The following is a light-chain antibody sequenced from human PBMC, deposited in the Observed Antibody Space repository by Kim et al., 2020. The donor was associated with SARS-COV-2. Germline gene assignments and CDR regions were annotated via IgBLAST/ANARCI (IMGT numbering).Light chain of an antibody. CDR3: QHYNSYPFT. J-gene: IGKJ5*01. V-gene: IGKV1-16*01. CDR2: ATS. Sequence: DIQLTQTPSSLSASVGDRVTITCRASQVIYNYLAWFQQKPGKAPKSLIYATSNLHSGVPSRFSGSGSGTDFTLTIISLQPEDVATYYCQHYNSYPFTFGQGTRLEIK. CDR1: QVIYNY.